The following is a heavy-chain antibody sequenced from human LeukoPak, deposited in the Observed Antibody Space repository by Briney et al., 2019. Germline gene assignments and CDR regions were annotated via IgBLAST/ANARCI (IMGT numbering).Heavy chain of an antibody. CDR1: GGSISSYY. V-gene: IGHV4-59*08. Sequence: SETLSLTCTVSGGSISSYYWSWIRQPPGKGLEWIGYIYYSGSTKYNPSLKSRGTISVDTSKNQFSLKLSSVTAADTAVYYCARVPTSSFDYWGQGTLVTVSS. J-gene: IGHJ4*02. CDR2: IYYSGST. CDR3: ARVPTSSFDY.